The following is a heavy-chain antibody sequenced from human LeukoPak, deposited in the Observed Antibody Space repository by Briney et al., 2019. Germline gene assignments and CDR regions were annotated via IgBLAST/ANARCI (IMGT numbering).Heavy chain of an antibody. CDR3: ARHGSSSWPVDY. V-gene: IGHV5-51*01. Sequence: GESLKISCQGSGYRFTSYWIAWVRRMPGKGLEWMGMIYPDDSDTRYSPSFQGQVTISADKSISTAYLQWSSLKASDTAMYYCARHGSSSWPVDYWGQGTLVTVSS. CDR2: IYPDDSDT. CDR1: GYRFTSYW. D-gene: IGHD6-13*01. J-gene: IGHJ4*02.